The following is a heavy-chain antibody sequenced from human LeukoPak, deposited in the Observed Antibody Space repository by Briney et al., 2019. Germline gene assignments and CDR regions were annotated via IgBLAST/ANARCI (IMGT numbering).Heavy chain of an antibody. J-gene: IGHJ4*02. CDR1: GFTFSSYG. D-gene: IGHD4-17*01. Sequence: PGGSLRLSCAASGFTFSSYGMHWVRQAPGKGLEWVAVIWYDGSNKYYADSVKGRFTISRDNSKNTLYLQMNSLRAEDTAVYYCGMPLFDYGDYTEYRFDYWGQGTLVTVSS. CDR3: GMPLFDYGDYTEYRFDY. CDR2: IWYDGSNK. V-gene: IGHV3-33*01.